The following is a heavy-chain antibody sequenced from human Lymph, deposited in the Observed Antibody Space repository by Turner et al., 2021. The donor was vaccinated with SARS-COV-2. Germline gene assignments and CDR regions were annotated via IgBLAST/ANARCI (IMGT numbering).Heavy chain of an antibody. CDR2: ISSSSSYK. Sequence: EVQLVESGGGLVKPGGYLRLSCAASGLTFSTYSMNWVRQVPGKVLEWISSISSSSSYKYYADSVKGRFTISRDDAKNSLYLQMNSLRAEDTAVYYCARDIPTTADYFDYWGQGTLVTVSS. J-gene: IGHJ4*02. CDR3: ARDIPTTADYFDY. D-gene: IGHD4-17*01. V-gene: IGHV3-21*01. CDR1: GLTFSTYS.